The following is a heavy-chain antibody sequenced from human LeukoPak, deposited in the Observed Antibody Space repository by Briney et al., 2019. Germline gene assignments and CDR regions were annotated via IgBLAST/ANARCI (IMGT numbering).Heavy chain of an antibody. CDR3: ARGRGYCSSTNCYINFDY. J-gene: IGHJ4*02. D-gene: IGHD2-2*02. Sequence: GGSLRLSCAASGLTVSSNYMSWVRQAPGKGLEWVSVIYSGGSTYYTDSVKGRFTISRDNAKNSLYLQMNSLRAEDTAMYYCARGRGYCSSTNCYINFDYWGRGNLVTVSS. V-gene: IGHV3-66*01. CDR1: GLTVSSNY. CDR2: IYSGGST.